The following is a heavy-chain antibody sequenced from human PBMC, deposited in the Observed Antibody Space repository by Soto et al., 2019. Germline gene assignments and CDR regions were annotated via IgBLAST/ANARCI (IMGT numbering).Heavy chain of an antibody. V-gene: IGHV1-8*01. CDR3: ARGRYYDFWSGPGPFDP. Sequence: ASVKVSCKASGYTFTSYDINWVRQATGQGLEWMGWMNPNSGNTGYAQKFQGRVTMTRNTSKSTAYMELSSLRSEDTAVYYCARGRYYDFWSGPGPFDPWGQGTLVTVSS. D-gene: IGHD3-3*01. J-gene: IGHJ5*02. CDR1: GYTFTSYD. CDR2: MNPNSGNT.